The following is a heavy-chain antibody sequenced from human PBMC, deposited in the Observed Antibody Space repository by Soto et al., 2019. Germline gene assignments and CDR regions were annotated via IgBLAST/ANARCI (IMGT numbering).Heavy chain of an antibody. J-gene: IGHJ4*02. CDR3: VRVYYYDRSAIFGY. D-gene: IGHD3-22*01. Sequence: EVQLVESGGGLVKPGGSLRLSCVASGFTFGSHSMAWVRQAPGKGPEWVSYIKSSSNDIYYADSVTGRFTISRDNAKNSLHLQMNSLRDDDTAVYYCVRVYYYDRSAIFGYWGQGTLVTVSS. CDR1: GFTFGSHS. CDR2: IKSSSNDI. V-gene: IGHV3-48*02.